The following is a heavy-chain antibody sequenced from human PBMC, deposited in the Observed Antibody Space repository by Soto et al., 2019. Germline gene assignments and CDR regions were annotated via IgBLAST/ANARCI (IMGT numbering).Heavy chain of an antibody. D-gene: IGHD3-22*01. CDR2: INHSGST. CDR3: ARERYYYDSSGHQNAFDI. Sequence: KPSETLSLTCAVYGGSFSGYYWSWIRQPPGKGLEWIGEINHSGSTNYNPSLKSRVTISVDTSKNQFSLKLSSVTAADTAVYYCARERYYYDSSGHQNAFDIWGQGTMVTVSS. V-gene: IGHV4-34*01. J-gene: IGHJ3*02. CDR1: GGSFSGYY.